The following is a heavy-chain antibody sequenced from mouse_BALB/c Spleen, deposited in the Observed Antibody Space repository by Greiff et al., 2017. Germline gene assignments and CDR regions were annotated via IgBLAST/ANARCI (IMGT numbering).Heavy chain of an antibody. Sequence: EVKLVESGPGLVKPAQSLSLTCTVTGYSITSDYAWNWIRQSPGNKLRWGGAISYSGSTNYNPSLKSRISITRDTSKNQFFLQLNAVTTEDTATYFCAREGYYFDHWGQGTSLTVSS. J-gene: IGHJ2*02. CDR3: AREGYYFDH. CDR2: ISYSGST. V-gene: IGHV3-2*02. CDR1: GYSITSDYA.